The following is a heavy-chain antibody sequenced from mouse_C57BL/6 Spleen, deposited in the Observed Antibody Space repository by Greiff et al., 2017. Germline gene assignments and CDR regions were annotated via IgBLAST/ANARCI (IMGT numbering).Heavy chain of an antibody. V-gene: IGHV1-26*01. CDR2: INPNNGGT. J-gene: IGHJ4*01. D-gene: IGHD1-1*01. Sequence: EVQLQQSGPELVKPGASVKISCKASGYTFTDYYMNWVKQSHGKSLEWIGDINPNNGGTSYNQKFKGKATLTVDKSSSTAYMELRSLTSEDSAVYYCAREDYGSSYDAMDYWGQGTSVTVSS. CDR1: GYTFTDYY. CDR3: AREDYGSSYDAMDY.